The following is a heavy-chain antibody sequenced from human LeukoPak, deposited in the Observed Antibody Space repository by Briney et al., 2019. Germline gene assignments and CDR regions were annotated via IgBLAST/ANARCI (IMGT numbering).Heavy chain of an antibody. V-gene: IGHV3-9*01. CDR2: ISWNSGSI. D-gene: IGHD5-24*01. Sequence: GRSLRLSCAASGFTFDDYAMHWVRQAPGKGLEWVSGISWNSGSIGYADSVKGRFTISRDNAKNSLYLQMNSLRAEDTAVYYCARWINLPSKNAFDIWGQGTMVTVSS. CDR1: GFTFDDYA. CDR3: ARWINLPSKNAFDI. J-gene: IGHJ3*02.